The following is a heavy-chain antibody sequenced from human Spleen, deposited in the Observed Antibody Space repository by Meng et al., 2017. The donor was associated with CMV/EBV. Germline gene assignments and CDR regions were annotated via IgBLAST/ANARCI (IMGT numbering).Heavy chain of an antibody. D-gene: IGHD2-15*01. Sequence: SETLSLTCTVSGGFISSSSYYWGWIRQPPGKGLEWIGSIYYSGSTYYNPSLKSRVTISVDTSKNQFSLKLSSVTAADTAVYYCARDSSPVVVVTATAFDYWGQGTLVTVSS. CDR1: GGFISSSSYY. CDR3: ARDSSPVVVVTATAFDY. J-gene: IGHJ4*02. CDR2: IYYSGST. V-gene: IGHV4-39*07.